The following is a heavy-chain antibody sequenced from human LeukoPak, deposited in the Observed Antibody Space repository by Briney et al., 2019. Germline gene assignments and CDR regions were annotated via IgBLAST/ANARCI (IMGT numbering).Heavy chain of an antibody. CDR1: GYTFTNYG. J-gene: IGHJ4*02. CDR3: ARDRGGGFDLAFFDH. D-gene: IGHD5-12*01. CDR2: ISAYNDNT. Sequence: GASVKVSCKASGYTFTNYGMTWVRQAPGQGLEWMGWISAYNDNTNYAPKFQGRVTMTTDTSTSTVYMELRRLRSDDTAVYFCARDRGGGFDLAFFDHWGQGTLVTVSS. V-gene: IGHV1-18*01.